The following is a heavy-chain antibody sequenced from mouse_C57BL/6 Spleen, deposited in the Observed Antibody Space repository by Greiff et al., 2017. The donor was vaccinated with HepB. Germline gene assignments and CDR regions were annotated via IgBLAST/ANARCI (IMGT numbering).Heavy chain of an antibody. CDR2: IDPSDSYT. Sequence: QVQLQQPGAELVMPGASVKLSCKASGYTFTSYWMHWVKQRPGQGLEWIGEIDPSDSYTNYNQKFKGKSTLTVDKSSSTAYMQLSSLTSEDSAVYYWANKTAQALYYYAMDDWGQGTSGTVSS. CDR1: GYTFTSYW. CDR3: ANKTAQALYYYAMDD. V-gene: IGHV1-69*01. D-gene: IGHD3-2*02. J-gene: IGHJ4*01.